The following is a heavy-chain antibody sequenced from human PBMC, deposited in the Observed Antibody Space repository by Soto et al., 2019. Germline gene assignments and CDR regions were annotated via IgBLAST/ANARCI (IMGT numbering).Heavy chain of an antibody. V-gene: IGHV3-72*01. CDR1: GFTFSSYA. J-gene: IGHJ5*02. Sequence: GGSLRLSCAASGFTFSSYAMHWVRQAPGKGLEWVGRSRNKANSYTTEYAASVKGRFSISRDDGRNSVYLQLSSLKTEDTAVYYCGRSGSYSPAKTWGQGTLVTVSS. CDR2: SRNKANSYTT. D-gene: IGHD3-10*01. CDR3: GRSGSYSPAKT.